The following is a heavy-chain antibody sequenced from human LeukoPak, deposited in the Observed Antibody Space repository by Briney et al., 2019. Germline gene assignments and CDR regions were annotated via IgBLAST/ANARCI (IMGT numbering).Heavy chain of an antibody. CDR3: ARVTGKFTQYAFDI. Sequence: GASVKVSCKASGYTFTGYYMHWVRQAPGQGLEWMGWINPNSGGTNYAQKFQGRVTMTRDTSISTAYMELSRLRSDDTAVYYCARVTGKFTQYAFDIWGQGTMVTVSS. CDR2: INPNSGGT. CDR1: GYTFTGYY. J-gene: IGHJ3*02. D-gene: IGHD3-9*01. V-gene: IGHV1-2*02.